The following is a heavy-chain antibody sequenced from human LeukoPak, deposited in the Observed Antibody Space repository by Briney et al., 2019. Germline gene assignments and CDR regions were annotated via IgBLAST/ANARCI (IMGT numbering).Heavy chain of an antibody. D-gene: IGHD2-2*01. CDR2: ISSSSSYT. Sequence: GGSLRLSCAASGFTFSDYYMSWIRQAPGKGLEWVSYISSSSSYTNYADSVKGRFTISSDNAKNYLYLQMNSLRAEDTAAYYCVRYCSSTSCPYTFGMDVWGQGTTVTVSS. V-gene: IGHV3-11*03. CDR3: VRYCSSTSCPYTFGMDV. CDR1: GFTFSDYY. J-gene: IGHJ6*02.